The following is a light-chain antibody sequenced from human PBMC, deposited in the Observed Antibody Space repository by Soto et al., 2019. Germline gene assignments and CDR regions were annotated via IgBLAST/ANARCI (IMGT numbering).Light chain of an antibody. J-gene: IGKJ4*01. CDR3: QQRGNWPS. CDR1: QSVSSY. V-gene: IGKV3-11*01. CDR2: GAS. Sequence: EIVLTQSPGTLSLSPGERATLSCRASQSVSSYLAWYQQKPGQAPRLLIYGASSRATGIPARFSGSGSGTDFTLTISSLEPEDFALYYCQQRGNWPSFGGGTKVDI.